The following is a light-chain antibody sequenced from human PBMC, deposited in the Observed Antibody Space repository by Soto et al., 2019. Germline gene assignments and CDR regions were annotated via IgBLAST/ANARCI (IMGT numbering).Light chain of an antibody. CDR1: ESAFASHNS. CDR3: SSYISSITSHV. Sequence: QSALTQPPSVSGSPGQSVTISCTGSESAFASHNSVSWYQQAPGTAPKLIIFEVNNRPSGVPDRFSESKSGNTASLTISGLRPEDEADYYCSSYISSITSHVFGTGTKLTV. J-gene: IGLJ1*01. CDR2: EVN. V-gene: IGLV2-18*02.